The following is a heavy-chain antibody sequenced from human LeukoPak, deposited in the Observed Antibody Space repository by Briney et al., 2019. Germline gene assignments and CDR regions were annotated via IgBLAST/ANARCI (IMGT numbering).Heavy chain of an antibody. J-gene: IGHJ4*02. Sequence: SQTLSLTCTVSGGSISSGSYYWSWIRQPAGKGLEWIGRIYYSGSTNYNPSLKSRVTISVDTSKNQFSLKLSSVTAADTAVYYCARASSGWYVPFDYWGQGTLVTVSS. CDR1: GGSISSGSYY. V-gene: IGHV4-61*02. CDR2: IYYSGST. CDR3: ARASSGWYVPFDY. D-gene: IGHD6-19*01.